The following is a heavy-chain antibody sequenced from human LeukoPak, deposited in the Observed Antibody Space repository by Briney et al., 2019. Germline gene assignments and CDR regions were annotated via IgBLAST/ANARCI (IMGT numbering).Heavy chain of an antibody. J-gene: IGHJ4*02. CDR3: ARSYSYGSRPFFYY. Sequence: GASVKVSCKAFGYTFTSNYMHWVRQAPGQGPEWMGVISPSGGSTTYAQKFQGRVTLTRDTSTSTVYMELSSLRSEDTAVYYCARSYSYGSRPFFYYWGQGTLVTVSS. CDR1: GYTFTSNY. V-gene: IGHV1-46*01. D-gene: IGHD5-18*01. CDR2: ISPSGGST.